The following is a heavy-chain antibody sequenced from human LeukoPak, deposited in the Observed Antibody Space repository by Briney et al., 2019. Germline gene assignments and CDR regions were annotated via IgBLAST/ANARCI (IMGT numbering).Heavy chain of an antibody. CDR3: ARAGLVVVTGKKSDAFDV. J-gene: IGHJ3*01. D-gene: IGHD2-21*02. CDR1: GFTFSDHY. V-gene: IGHV3-72*01. CDR2: SRNKANGYTT. Sequence: GGSLRLSCAASGFTFSDHYMDWVRQAPGEGLEWVGRSRNKANGYTTEYAASVKGRFTISRDDSMNSLYLQMNSLKTDDTAVYYCARAGLVVVTGKKSDAFDVWGQGTMVTVSS.